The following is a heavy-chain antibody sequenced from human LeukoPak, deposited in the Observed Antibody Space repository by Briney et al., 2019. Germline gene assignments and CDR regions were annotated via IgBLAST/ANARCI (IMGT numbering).Heavy chain of an antibody. CDR3: ARADSSGYYYGTPVNY. Sequence: SETLSLTCTVSGGSLSSGGYYWSWIRQHPGKGLEWIGYIYYSGSTYYNPSLKSRVTISVDTSKNQFSLKLSSVTAADTAVYYCARADSSGYYYGTPVNYWGQGTLVTVSS. CDR2: IYYSGST. D-gene: IGHD3-22*01. V-gene: IGHV4-31*03. CDR1: GGSLSSGGYY. J-gene: IGHJ4*02.